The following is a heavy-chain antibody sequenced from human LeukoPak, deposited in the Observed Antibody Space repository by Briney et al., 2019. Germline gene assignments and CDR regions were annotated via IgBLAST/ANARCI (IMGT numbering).Heavy chain of an antibody. J-gene: IGHJ3*02. Sequence: GGSLRLSCAASGFTFSSYEMNWVRQAPGKGLEWVSYISSPGSTIYYADSVKGRFTISRDNAKNSLYLQMNSLRAEDTAVYFCARERYDFWSGYYSHAFDIWGQGTMVTVSS. CDR2: ISSPGSTI. CDR3: ARERYDFWSGYYSHAFDI. CDR1: GFTFSSYE. V-gene: IGHV3-48*03. D-gene: IGHD3-3*01.